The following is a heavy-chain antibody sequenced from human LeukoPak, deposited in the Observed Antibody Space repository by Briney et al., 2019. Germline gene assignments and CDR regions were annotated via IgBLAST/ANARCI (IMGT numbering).Heavy chain of an antibody. CDR2: INPNSGGT. Sequence: ASVEVSCKASGYTFTGYYMHWVRQAPGQGLEWMGWINPNSGGTNYAQKFQGWVTMTRDTSISTACMELSRLRSDDTAVYYCARDSGYSSGYDYWGQGTLVTVSS. V-gene: IGHV1-2*04. CDR1: GYTFTGYY. D-gene: IGHD6-19*01. CDR3: ARDSGYSSGYDY. J-gene: IGHJ4*02.